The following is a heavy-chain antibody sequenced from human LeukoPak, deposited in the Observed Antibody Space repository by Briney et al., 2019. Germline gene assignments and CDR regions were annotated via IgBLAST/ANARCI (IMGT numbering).Heavy chain of an antibody. CDR1: GGSFSGYY. CDR2: MNESGGT. V-gene: IGHV4-34*01. Sequence: PSETLSLTCAVSGGSFSGYYWSWIRQPPGKGLEWIGEMNESGGTTYNPSLKSRVTISVDTSKSQFSLKLSSVTAVDTAVYYCARGLRAARLASWGQGTLVTVSS. D-gene: IGHD6-6*01. J-gene: IGHJ5*02. CDR3: ARGLRAARLAS.